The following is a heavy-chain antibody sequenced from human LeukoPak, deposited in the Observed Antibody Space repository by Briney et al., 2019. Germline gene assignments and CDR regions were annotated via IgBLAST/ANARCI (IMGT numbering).Heavy chain of an antibody. CDR3: TRDSANYHFAY. D-gene: IGHD4/OR15-4a*01. V-gene: IGHV3-23*01. CDR2: ISNSGGNT. Sequence: GGSLRLSCAASRFTFSSYAMSWVRQAPGKGLEWVSTISNSGGNTYYADSVKGRFTISRDNSKNIVFLQMNDLRTEDTAFYYCTRDSANYHFAYWGQGALVTVSS. CDR1: RFTFSSYA. J-gene: IGHJ4*02.